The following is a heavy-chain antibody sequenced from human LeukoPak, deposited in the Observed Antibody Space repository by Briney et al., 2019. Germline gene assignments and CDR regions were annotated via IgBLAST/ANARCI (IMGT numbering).Heavy chain of an antibody. V-gene: IGHV1-2*02. Sequence: ASVKVSCKASGYTFTVYFMHWVRQAPGQGLEWMGCINPNSGGTNYAQNFRGRVTMTRDTSISTAYMELSRLRSGDTAAYYCARPARSGSYSDTNFDYWGQGSLVTVSS. J-gene: IGHJ4*02. CDR1: GYTFTVYF. D-gene: IGHD3-16*01. CDR2: INPNSGGT. CDR3: ARPARSGSYSDTNFDY.